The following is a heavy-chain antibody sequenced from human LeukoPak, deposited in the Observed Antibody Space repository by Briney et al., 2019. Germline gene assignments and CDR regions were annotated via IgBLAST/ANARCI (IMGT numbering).Heavy chain of an antibody. V-gene: IGHV3-15*01. CDR3: TTDRRWEATVDY. D-gene: IGHD1-26*01. CDR1: GFTFSSYS. Sequence: GGSLRLSCAVSGFTFSSYSVHWVRQAPGKGLEWLGRIKSKTDGGTTDYIAPVKGRFTISRDDSKNTLYLQMNSLTIEDTAVYYCTTDRRWEATVDYWGQGTLVTVSS. J-gene: IGHJ4*02. CDR2: IKSKTDGGTT.